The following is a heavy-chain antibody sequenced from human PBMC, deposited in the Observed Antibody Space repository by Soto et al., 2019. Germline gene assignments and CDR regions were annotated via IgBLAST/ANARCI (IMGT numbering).Heavy chain of an antibody. J-gene: IGHJ5*01. V-gene: IGHV4-59*01. Sequence: PSETLSLTCTVSGGSISSYYWSWIRQPPGKGLEWIGYIYYSGSTNYSPSLKSRVTISVDTSKNQFSLKLSSVTAADTAVYYCARDLGGGPDSWGQGTLVTVSS. CDR3: ARDLGGGPDS. CDR2: IYYSGST. CDR1: GGSISSYY. D-gene: IGHD3-16*01.